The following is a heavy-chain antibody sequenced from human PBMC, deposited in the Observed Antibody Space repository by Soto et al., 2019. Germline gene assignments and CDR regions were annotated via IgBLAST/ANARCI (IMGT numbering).Heavy chain of an antibody. J-gene: IGHJ4*02. D-gene: IGHD6-19*01. V-gene: IGHV3-33*01. CDR3: ARGAYSSGWTTWVIFDY. CDR2: IWYDGSNK. CDR1: GFTFSSYG. Sequence: GGSLRLSCAASGFTFSSYGMHWVRQAPGKGLEWVAVIWYDGSNKYYADSVKGRFTISRDNSKNTLYLQMNSLRAEDTAVYYCARGAYSSGWTTWVIFDYWGQGTLVTVSS.